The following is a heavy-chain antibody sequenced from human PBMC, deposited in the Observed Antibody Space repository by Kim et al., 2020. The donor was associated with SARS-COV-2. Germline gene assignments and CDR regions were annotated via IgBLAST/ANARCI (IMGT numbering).Heavy chain of an antibody. Sequence: SETLSLTCTVSGGSISSGGYYWSWIRQHPGKGLEWIGYIYYSGSTYYNPSLKSRVTISVDTSKNQFSLKLSSVTAADTAVYYCARVWPVGQLVPVGWFDPWGQGTLVTVSS. D-gene: IGHD6-13*01. CDR1: GGSISSGGYY. CDR2: IYYSGST. V-gene: IGHV4-31*03. CDR3: ARVWPVGQLVPVGWFDP. J-gene: IGHJ5*02.